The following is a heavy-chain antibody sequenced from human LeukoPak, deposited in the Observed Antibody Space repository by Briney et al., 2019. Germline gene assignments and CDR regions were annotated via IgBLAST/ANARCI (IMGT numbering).Heavy chain of an antibody. CDR2: IYTSGST. V-gene: IGHV4-4*07. D-gene: IGHD4-11*01. CDR1: GGSISSYY. J-gene: IGHJ5*02. CDR3: ARQARNYGSHWFDP. Sequence: SETLSLTCTVSGGSISSYYWSWIRQPAGKGLEWIGRIYTSGSTNYNPSLKSRVPISVDTSKNQFSLKLSSVTAADTAVYYCARQARNYGSHWFDPWGQGTLVTVSS.